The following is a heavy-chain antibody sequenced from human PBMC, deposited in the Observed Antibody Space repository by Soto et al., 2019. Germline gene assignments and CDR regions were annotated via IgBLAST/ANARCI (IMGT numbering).Heavy chain of an antibody. CDR1: GGTFSSYA. J-gene: IGHJ6*02. CDR2: IIPIFGTA. D-gene: IGHD2-2*01. CDR3: ARYCSSTSCQDYYGMDV. Sequence: QVQLVQSGAEVKKPGSSVKVSCKASGGTFSSYAISWVRQAPGQGLEWMGGIIPIFGTANYAQKFQGRVTITADESTSTAYMELSSLRSEDTAVYYCARYCSSTSCQDYYGMDVWGQGTTVPVSS. V-gene: IGHV1-69*01.